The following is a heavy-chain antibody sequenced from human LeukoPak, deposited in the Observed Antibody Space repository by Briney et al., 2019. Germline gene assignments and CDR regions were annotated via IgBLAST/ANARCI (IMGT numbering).Heavy chain of an antibody. CDR2: ISYSGTT. V-gene: IGHV4-39*01. CDR3: ARHPSSAWHADY. CDR1: GGSISTSSYC. D-gene: IGHD6-25*01. Sequence: SETLSLTCTVSGGSISTSSYCWGWIRQPPGKGLEWIGSISYSGTTYYNPSLKSRVTISVNTSNNQFSLRLTSVTAADTAVYFCARHPSSAWHADYWGHGTLVTVSS. J-gene: IGHJ4*01.